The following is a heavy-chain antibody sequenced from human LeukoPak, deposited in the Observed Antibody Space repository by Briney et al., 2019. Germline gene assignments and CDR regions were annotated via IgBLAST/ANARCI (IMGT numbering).Heavy chain of an antibody. CDR2: INPSGGST. CDR1: GYTFTSYY. CDR3: ARRRTSYGPVSAFDI. Sequence: ASVKVSCKASGYTFTSYYMHWVRQAPGQGLEWMGIINPSGGSTSYAQKFQGRVTMTRDTSTSTVYMELSSLRSEDMAVYYCARRRTSYGPVSAFDIWGQGTMVTVSS. D-gene: IGHD2/OR15-2a*01. J-gene: IGHJ3*02. V-gene: IGHV1-46*01.